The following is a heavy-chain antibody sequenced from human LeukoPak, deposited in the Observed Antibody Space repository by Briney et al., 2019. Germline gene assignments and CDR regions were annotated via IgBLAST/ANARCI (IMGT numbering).Heavy chain of an antibody. Sequence: GGSLRLSCAASSFSFSSSTMNWVRQAPGEGLEWVSSISSSSSYINYADSVKGRFTISRDNAKNSLYLQMDSLRAEDTAVYYCAREYNSPNRFDYWGQGTLVTVSS. CDR1: SFSFSSST. J-gene: IGHJ4*02. CDR2: ISSSSSYI. V-gene: IGHV3-21*01. D-gene: IGHD1-20*01. CDR3: AREYNSPNRFDY.